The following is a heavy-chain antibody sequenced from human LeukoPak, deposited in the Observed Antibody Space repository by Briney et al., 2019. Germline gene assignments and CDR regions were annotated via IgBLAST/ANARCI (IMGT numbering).Heavy chain of an antibody. Sequence: ASVKVSCKASGYTFTSYAMHWVRQAPGQRLEWMGWINAGNGNTKYSLKFPGRVTITRDTSASTAYMELSSLRSEDTAVYYCARGALYFDYWGQGTLVTVSS. J-gene: IGHJ4*02. CDR3: ARGALYFDY. CDR1: GYTFTSYA. CDR2: INAGNGNT. V-gene: IGHV1-3*01.